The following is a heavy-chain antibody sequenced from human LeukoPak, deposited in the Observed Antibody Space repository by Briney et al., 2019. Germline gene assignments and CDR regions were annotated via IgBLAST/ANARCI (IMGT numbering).Heavy chain of an antibody. D-gene: IGHD6-13*01. CDR1: GFTFISYW. J-gene: IGHJ3*02. V-gene: IGHV3-7*01. CDR2: IQQGGSHK. CDR3: ARAPIDSNSWYHAFDI. Sequence: GGSLRLSCAASGFTFISYWMGWVRQAPGKGLEWVANIQQGGSHKYYVDSVEGRFTISRDNAKNSLYLQMNSLRAEDTAVYYCARAPIDSNSWYHAFDIWGQGTMVTVST.